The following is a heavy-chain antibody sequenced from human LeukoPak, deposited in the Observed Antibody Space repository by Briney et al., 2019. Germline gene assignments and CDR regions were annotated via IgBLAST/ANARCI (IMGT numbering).Heavy chain of an antibody. Sequence: SETLSLTCAVYGGSFSGYYWGWIRQPPGKGLEWIGEINHSGSTNYNPSLKSRVTISVDTSKNQFSLKLSSETAADTAVYYCARGYSSSWYEYFQHWGQGTLVTVSS. CDR3: ARGYSSSWYEYFQH. V-gene: IGHV4-34*01. CDR1: GGSFSGYY. J-gene: IGHJ1*01. D-gene: IGHD6-13*01. CDR2: INHSGST.